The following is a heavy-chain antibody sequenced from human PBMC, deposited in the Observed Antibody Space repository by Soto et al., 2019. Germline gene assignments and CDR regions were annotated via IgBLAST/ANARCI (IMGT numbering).Heavy chain of an antibody. CDR2: IIPIFGTT. D-gene: IGHD6-6*01. CDR3: ARENSIASLSYYYGMDV. V-gene: IGHV1-69*13. J-gene: IGHJ6*02. CDR1: GGTFSGNA. Sequence: SVKVSCKASGGTFSGNAISWVRQAPGQGLEWMGGIIPIFGTTTYTQKLQGRVTFTADESTRTAYMELSSLRSEDTAVYYCARENSIASLSYYYGMDVWGQGTTVTVSS.